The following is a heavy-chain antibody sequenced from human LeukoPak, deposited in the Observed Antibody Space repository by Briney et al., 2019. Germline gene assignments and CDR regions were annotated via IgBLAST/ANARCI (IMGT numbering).Heavy chain of an antibody. CDR1: GGSISSYY. D-gene: IGHD4-17*01. CDR2: IYYSGST. Sequence: SETLSLTCTVSGGSISSYYWSWIRQPPGKGLEWIGYIYYSGSTTYNPSLKSRVTMSVDTSKNKFSLKLNSLTAADTAAYYCARVPISTTARGYFDYWGQGTLVTVSS. J-gene: IGHJ4*02. V-gene: IGHV4-59*12. CDR3: ARVPISTTARGYFDY.